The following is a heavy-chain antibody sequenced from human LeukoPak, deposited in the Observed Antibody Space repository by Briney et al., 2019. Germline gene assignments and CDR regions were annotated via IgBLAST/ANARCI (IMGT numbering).Heavy chain of an antibody. V-gene: IGHV4-30-2*01. J-gene: IGHJ4*02. Sequence: TLSLTCAVSGGSISSGGYSWSWIRQPPGKGLEWIGEINHSGSTNYNPSLKSRVTISVDTSKNQFSLKLSSVAAADTAVYYCARNIVVVPAAILPDYWGQGTLVTVSS. D-gene: IGHD2-2*01. CDR3: ARNIVVVPAAILPDY. CDR1: GGSISSGGYS. CDR2: INHSGST.